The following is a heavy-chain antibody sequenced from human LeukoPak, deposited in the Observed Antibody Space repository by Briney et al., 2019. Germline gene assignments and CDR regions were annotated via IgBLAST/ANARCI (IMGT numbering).Heavy chain of an antibody. D-gene: IGHD6-19*01. J-gene: IGHJ4*02. Sequence: PGGSLRLSCAASGFTFSDHAMSWVRQAPGKGLEWVSAIRGTGTTTFYAASVKGRFTISRDNSKNTADLQMNSLRAADTAVYYCGKVSWLGTLPSYHFDSWGQGTQVTVSS. V-gene: IGHV3-23*01. CDR1: GFTFSDHA. CDR2: IRGTGTTT. CDR3: GKVSWLGTLPSYHFDS.